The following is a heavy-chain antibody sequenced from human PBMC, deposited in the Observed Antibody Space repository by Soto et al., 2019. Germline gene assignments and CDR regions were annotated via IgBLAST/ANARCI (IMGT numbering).Heavy chain of an antibody. CDR1: GFTFSSYA. D-gene: IGHD3-22*01. CDR2: ISYDGSNK. CDR3: SGDYYDSSGLPWY. V-gene: IGHV3-30-3*01. J-gene: IGHJ4*02. Sequence: GESLKISCAASGFTFSSYAMHWVRQAPGKGLEWVAVISYDGSNKYYADSVKGRFTISRDNSKNTLYLQMNSLRAEDTAVYYCSGDYYDSSGLPWYWGQGTLVTVSS.